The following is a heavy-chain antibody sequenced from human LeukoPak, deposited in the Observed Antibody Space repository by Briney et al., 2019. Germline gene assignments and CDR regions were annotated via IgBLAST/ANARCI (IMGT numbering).Heavy chain of an antibody. D-gene: IGHD4-17*01. CDR2: ISSSGSTI. V-gene: IGHV3-48*03. CDR1: GFTFSSYE. Sequence: PGGSLRLSCAASGFTFSSYEMNWVRQAPGKGLEWVSYISSSGSTIYYADSVKGRFTISRDNAKNSLYLQMNSLRAEDTAVYYCATINYGDYVDAFDYWGQGTLVTVPS. J-gene: IGHJ4*02. CDR3: ATINYGDYVDAFDY.